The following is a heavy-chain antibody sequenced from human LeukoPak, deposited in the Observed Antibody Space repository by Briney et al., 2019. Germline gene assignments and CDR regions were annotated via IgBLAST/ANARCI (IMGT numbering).Heavy chain of an antibody. CDR3: VRLVGEDIDY. Sequence: GRSLRLSCAASGFTFSSYAMHWVRQAPGKGLEWVAVISYDGSNKYYADSVKGRFTISRDNSKNTLYLQMNSLRAEDTAVYYCVRLVGEDIDYWGQGTLVTVSS. V-gene: IGHV3-30-3*01. J-gene: IGHJ4*02. CDR1: GFTFSSYA. CDR2: ISYDGSNK. D-gene: IGHD2-15*01.